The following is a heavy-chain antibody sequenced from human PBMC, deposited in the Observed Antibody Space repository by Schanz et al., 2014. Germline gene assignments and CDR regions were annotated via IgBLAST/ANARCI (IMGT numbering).Heavy chain of an antibody. D-gene: IGHD3-22*01. Sequence: LVESGGGVVQPGRSLRLSCAASGFTFSSYGMHWVRQVPGKGLEWVAVVCYDGSKKYYADSVKGRFIIPRDNSKNTLYLQMNSLRAEDTAVYYCAKIRYDSSGYYLPYYGMDVWGQGTMVTVSS. J-gene: IGHJ6*02. CDR2: VCYDGSKK. V-gene: IGHV3-33*06. CDR1: GFTFSSYG. CDR3: AKIRYDSSGYYLPYYGMDV.